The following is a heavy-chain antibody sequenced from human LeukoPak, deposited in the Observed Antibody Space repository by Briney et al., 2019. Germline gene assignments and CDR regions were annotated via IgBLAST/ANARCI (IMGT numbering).Heavy chain of an antibody. V-gene: IGHV3-49*04. CDR2: MRSKSYGGPP. Sequence: GGSLRLSCTGSGFTFVDSGINWVRQAPGKGLEWVGFMRSKSYGGPPQYAASVRGRFTISRDDSKSIAYLQMNSLEIEDTALYYCTRVPDYDFWLDSWGQGTLVTVSS. J-gene: IGHJ4*02. CDR3: TRVPDYDFWLDS. D-gene: IGHD3-3*01. CDR1: GFTFVDSG.